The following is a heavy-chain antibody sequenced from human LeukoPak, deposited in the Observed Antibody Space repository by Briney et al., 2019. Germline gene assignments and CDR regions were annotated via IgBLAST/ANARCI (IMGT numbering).Heavy chain of an antibody. CDR1: GFTFSNYG. CDR2: IYYDGSKN. J-gene: IGHJ6*02. CDR3: AREEGDGMDV. V-gene: IGHV3-33*01. Sequence: GGSLRLSCAASGFTFSNYGMHWVRQAPGKGLEWVAVIYYDGSKNYYTDSVKGRFTISRDNSKNTLDLQMDSLRAGDTAIYYCAREEGDGMDVWGQGTTVIVSS.